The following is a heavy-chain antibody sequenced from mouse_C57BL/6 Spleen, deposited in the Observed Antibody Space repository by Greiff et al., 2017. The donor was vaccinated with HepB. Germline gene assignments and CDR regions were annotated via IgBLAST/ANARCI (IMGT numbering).Heavy chain of an antibody. V-gene: IGHV5-16*01. D-gene: IGHD2-3*01. J-gene: IGHJ2*01. CDR2: INYDGSST. CDR3: ARGDDGYYDYFDY. CDR1: GFTFSDYY. Sequence: EVMLVESEGGLVQPGSSMKLSCTASGFTFSDYYMAWVRQVPEKGLEWVANINYDGSSTYYLDSLKSRFIISRDNAKNILYLQMSSLKSEDTATYYCARGDDGYYDYFDYWGQGTTLTVSS.